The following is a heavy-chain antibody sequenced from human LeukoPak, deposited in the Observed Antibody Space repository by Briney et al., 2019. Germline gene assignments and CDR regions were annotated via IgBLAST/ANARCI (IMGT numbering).Heavy chain of an antibody. J-gene: IGHJ6*02. CDR3: ARLNYYYGMDV. CDR2: IYYSGST. CDR1: GGSISSSSYH. V-gene: IGHV4-39*01. Sequence: PSETLSLTCTVSGGSISSSSYHWCWIRQPPGKGLEWIGGIYYSGSTYYNPSLKSRVTVSVDTSKNQFSLKLSSVTAADTAVYYCARLNYYYGMDVWGQGTTVTVSS.